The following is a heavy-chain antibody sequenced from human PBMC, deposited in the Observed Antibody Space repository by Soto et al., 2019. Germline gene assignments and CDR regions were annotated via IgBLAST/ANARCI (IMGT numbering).Heavy chain of an antibody. CDR1: GFTFGCYW. CDR3: TRGHPSIYNY. V-gene: IGHV3-7*01. J-gene: IGHJ4*02. D-gene: IGHD4-4*01. CDR2: IKWDASER. Sequence: GGSLRLSCAASGFTFGCYWMSWVRQAPGKGLEWLATIKWDASERYYVDSVKGRFTISRDNAKNSLYLQMTSLRPEDTAVYYCTRGHPSIYNYWGQGTLVTVSS.